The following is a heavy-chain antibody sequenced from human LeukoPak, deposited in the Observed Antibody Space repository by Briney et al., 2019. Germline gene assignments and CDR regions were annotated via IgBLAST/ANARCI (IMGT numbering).Heavy chain of an antibody. D-gene: IGHD1-1*01. V-gene: IGHV1-24*01. Sequence: ASVKVSCKVSGYTLTELSMHWVRQAPGKGLEWMGGFDPEDGETMYAQRFQGRVTMTGDTSTDTAYMELSSLRSEDTSVYYCATVRGNYDAFDIWGQGTMVTVSS. CDR2: FDPEDGET. CDR3: ATVRGNYDAFDI. CDR1: GYTLTELS. J-gene: IGHJ3*02.